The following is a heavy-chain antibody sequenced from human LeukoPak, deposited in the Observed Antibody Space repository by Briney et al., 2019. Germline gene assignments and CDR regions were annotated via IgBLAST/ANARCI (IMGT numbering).Heavy chain of an antibody. J-gene: IGHJ6*02. D-gene: IGHD2-2*01. CDR1: GYTFTSYD. Sequence: ASVKVSCKASGYTFTSYDINWVRQATGQGLEWMGWMNPNSGNTGYAQKFQGRVTMTRNTSISTAYMELSSLRSEDTAVYYCARGLADCSSTSCYYYYYGMDVWGQGTTVTVSS. CDR3: ARGLADCSSTSCYYYYYGMDV. CDR2: MNPNSGNT. V-gene: IGHV1-8*01.